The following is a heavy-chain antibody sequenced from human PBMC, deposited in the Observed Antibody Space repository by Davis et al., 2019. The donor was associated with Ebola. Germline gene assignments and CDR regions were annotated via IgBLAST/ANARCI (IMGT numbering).Heavy chain of an antibody. Sequence: GSLRLSCTVSGCSISSYYWSWIRQPPGKGLEWTGYIHYSGSTNYNPSLKSRVTISVDTSKNQFSLKLSSVTAADTAVYYCARDDSYGHGYFDLWGRGTLVTVSS. J-gene: IGHJ2*01. V-gene: IGHV4-59*01. CDR2: IHYSGST. CDR1: GCSISSYY. D-gene: IGHD5-18*01. CDR3: ARDDSYGHGYFDL.